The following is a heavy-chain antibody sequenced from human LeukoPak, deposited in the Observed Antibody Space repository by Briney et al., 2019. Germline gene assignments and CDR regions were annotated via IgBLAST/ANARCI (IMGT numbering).Heavy chain of an antibody. CDR1: GGSISSDY. CDR3: ARDSIADY. Sequence: PSETLSLTCTVSGGSISSDYWSWIRQPPGKGLEWIGYIYYSGSTNYNPSLKSRVTISVDTSKNQFSLKLSSVTAADTAVYYCARDSIADYWGQGTLVTGSS. V-gene: IGHV4-59*01. CDR2: IYYSGST. D-gene: IGHD3-3*02. J-gene: IGHJ4*02.